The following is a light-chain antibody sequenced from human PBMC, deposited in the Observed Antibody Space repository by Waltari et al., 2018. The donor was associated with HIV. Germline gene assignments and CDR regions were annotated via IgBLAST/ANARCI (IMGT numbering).Light chain of an antibody. J-gene: IGLJ2*01. V-gene: IGLV2-8*01. CDR1: SSYVGGYHF. Sequence: QSALTQPPSASGSPGQSVTISCTGTSSYVGGYHFVSWYQQHPGKAPKLMIFEVTKRPSGVPARFSGSKTGNTASLTVSGLQADDEADYYCSSYAGGNNLVFGGGTKLTVL. CDR3: SSYAGGNNLV. CDR2: EVT.